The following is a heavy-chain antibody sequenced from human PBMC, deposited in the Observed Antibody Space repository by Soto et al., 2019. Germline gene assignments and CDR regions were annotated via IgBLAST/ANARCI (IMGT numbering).Heavy chain of an antibody. Sequence: EVQLVESGGGLVQPGGSLRLSCAASGFTFSSYFMHWVRQSPGKGLVWVSRIVGDGSSTTYADSVKGRFTISRDNAKEMLYLEMSSLRAEDTAVYYCARVLRGGNFECWGQGTLVTVSS. CDR2: IVGDGSST. D-gene: IGHD3-10*01. J-gene: IGHJ4*02. CDR3: ARVLRGGNFEC. CDR1: GFTFSSYF. V-gene: IGHV3-74*01.